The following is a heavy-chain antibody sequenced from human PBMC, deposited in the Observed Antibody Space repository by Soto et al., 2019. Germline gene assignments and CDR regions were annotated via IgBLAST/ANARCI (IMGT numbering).Heavy chain of an antibody. V-gene: IGHV4-39*01. CDR1: GVSITSSSYY. D-gene: IGHD6-19*01. J-gene: IGHJ4*02. CDR3: ARTSYSSFVDY. CDR2: IYYSGST. Sequence: SDTLSLTCTVSGVSITSSSYYWGWIRQPPGKGLEWIGSIYYSGSTYYNPSLKSRVTISVDTSKNQFSLKLSSVTAADTAVYYCARTSYSSFVDYWGQGTLVTVS.